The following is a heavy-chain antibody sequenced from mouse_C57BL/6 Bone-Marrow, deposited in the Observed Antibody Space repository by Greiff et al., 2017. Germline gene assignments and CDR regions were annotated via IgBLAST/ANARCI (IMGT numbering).Heavy chain of an antibody. V-gene: IGHV1-69*01. CDR3: ARHSNYVRY. D-gene: IGHD2-5*01. CDR1: GYTFTSYW. J-gene: IGHJ2*01. Sequence: QVQLQQPGAELVLPGASVKLSCKASGYTFTSYWMHWVKQRPGQGLEWIGEIDPSDSYTNYNQKFKGKSTLTVDKSSSTAYMQLSSLTSEDSAVYYCARHSNYVRYWGQGTTLTVSS. CDR2: IDPSDSYT.